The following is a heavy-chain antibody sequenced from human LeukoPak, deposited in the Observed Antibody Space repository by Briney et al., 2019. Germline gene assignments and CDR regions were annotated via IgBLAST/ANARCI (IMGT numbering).Heavy chain of an antibody. CDR2: ISNSGST. CDR1: GDSISNNSYY. CDR3: ARDEYYDSSGYSFDY. D-gene: IGHD3-22*01. V-gene: IGHV4-39*07. Sequence: SETLSLTCTVSGDSISNNSYYWGWIRQPPGKGLEWIGSISNSGSTYYNPSLKSRVAISVDTSKNQFSLKLSSVTAEDTAVYYCARDEYYDSSGYSFDYWGQGTLVTVSS. J-gene: IGHJ4*02.